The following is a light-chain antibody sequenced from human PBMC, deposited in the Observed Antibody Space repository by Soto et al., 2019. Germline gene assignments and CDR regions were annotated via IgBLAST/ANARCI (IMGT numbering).Light chain of an antibody. V-gene: IGKV3-15*01. J-gene: IGKJ1*01. CDR3: QQYNNWPWT. Sequence: VMTQSPASLSVSPGERATLSCRASESVSSNSAWYQQKPGQGPRLLIYGASTRATGIPARFSGSGSGTEFTLTINSLQSEDFAVYYCQQYNNWPWTFGQGTKVKIK. CDR1: ESVSSN. CDR2: GAS.